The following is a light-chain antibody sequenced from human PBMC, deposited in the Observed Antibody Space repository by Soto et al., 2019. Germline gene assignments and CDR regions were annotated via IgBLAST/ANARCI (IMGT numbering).Light chain of an antibody. CDR1: QSVRSDY. V-gene: IGKV3-20*01. Sequence: EIVLTESPDTLSLSPGQRATLSCRASQSVRSDYFAWYQQKPGQAPRVIIFGVSTRATGVPDRFSGSGSGTDFTLTISRLEPEDFAVYYCQQYGSSPQTFGQGTKVDIK. J-gene: IGKJ1*01. CDR3: QQYGSSPQT. CDR2: GVS.